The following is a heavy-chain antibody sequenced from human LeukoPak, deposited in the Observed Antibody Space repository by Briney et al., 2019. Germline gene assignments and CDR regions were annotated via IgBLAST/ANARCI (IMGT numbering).Heavy chain of an antibody. CDR3: ARVYGSGN. Sequence: SETLSLTCAVYRGSFSGYYWSGIRHPPEKGLEGIGEINHSGSTNYNPSLKSRVTISVDTSKNQFSLKLSSVTAADTAVYSCARVYGSGNWGQGTLVTVSS. J-gene: IGHJ4*02. CDR1: RGSFSGYY. V-gene: IGHV4-34*01. CDR2: INHSGST. D-gene: IGHD3-10*01.